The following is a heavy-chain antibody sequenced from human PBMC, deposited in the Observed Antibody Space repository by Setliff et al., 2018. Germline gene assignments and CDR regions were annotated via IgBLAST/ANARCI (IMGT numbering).Heavy chain of an antibody. CDR1: GGSFSGHY. CDR2: IDHRGNT. J-gene: IGHJ3*01. Sequence: PSETLSLTCAVYGGSFSGHYWSWIRQSPGKGLEWIGEIDHRGNTNYNPSLRSRLTVLVDTSKNQVSLEVKSVTAADTAVYYCARRGVLIIPDAFDVWGQGTVVTVS. CDR3: ARRGVLIIPDAFDV. V-gene: IGHV4-34*01. D-gene: IGHD3-3*01.